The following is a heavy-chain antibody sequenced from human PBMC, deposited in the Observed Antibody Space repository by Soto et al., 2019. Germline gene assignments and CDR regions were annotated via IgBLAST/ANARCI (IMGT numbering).Heavy chain of an antibody. V-gene: IGHV3-23*01. CDR1: GFSFSSYA. Sequence: EVQLLESGGGLVQPGGSLRVSCAASGFSFSSYAMNWVRQAPGKGLEWVSAISASGGSTYYAAAVEGRFTISRDNSRNTLYLKMNRLRAEDTAEYYCAKDRGGRAIFGVLIIDGMDVWGQGTTVTVSS. J-gene: IGHJ6*02. D-gene: IGHD3-3*01. CDR3: AKDRGGRAIFGVLIIDGMDV. CDR2: ISASGGST.